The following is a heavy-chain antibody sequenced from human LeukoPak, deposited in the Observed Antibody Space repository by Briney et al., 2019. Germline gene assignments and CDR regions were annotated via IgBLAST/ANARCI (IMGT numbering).Heavy chain of an antibody. Sequence: SETLSLTCIVSGGSISSRSYYWGWIRQPPGKELEWIGSIYYSRSTYYNPSLKSRVTISVVTSKIQFSLKLSSVTAADTAVYYCARFSYYYYYMDVWGKGTTVAVSS. V-gene: IGHV4-39*01. CDR1: GGSISSRSYY. CDR2: IYYSRST. CDR3: ARFSYYYYYMDV. J-gene: IGHJ6*03.